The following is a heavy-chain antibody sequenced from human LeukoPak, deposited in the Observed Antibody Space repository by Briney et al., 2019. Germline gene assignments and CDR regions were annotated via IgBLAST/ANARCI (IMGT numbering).Heavy chain of an antibody. J-gene: IGHJ4*02. D-gene: IGHD5-18*01. CDR1: GFTFSNYG. CDR2: IDTSGGTR. CDR3: VSRGYGHT. Sequence: GGSLRLPCAAAGFTFSNYGMTWVRQAPGKGLEWVSAIDTSGGTRYYADSVKGRFTVSRDNSKNTLSLQMNSLGAEDTAVYYCVSRGYGHTWGPGALVTVSS. V-gene: IGHV3-23*01.